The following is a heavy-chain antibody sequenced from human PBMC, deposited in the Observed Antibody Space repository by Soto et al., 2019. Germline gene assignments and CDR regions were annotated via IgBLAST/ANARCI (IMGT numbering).Heavy chain of an antibody. Sequence: PSETLSLTCTVSGGSISSGGYYWSWIRQHPGKGLEWIGYTYYSGSTYYNPSLKSRVTISVDTSKNQFSLKLSSVTAADTAVYYCARDRKIITTYYYYYGMDVWGQGTTVTVSS. J-gene: IGHJ6*02. D-gene: IGHD3-22*01. V-gene: IGHV4-31*03. CDR1: GGSISSGGYY. CDR2: TYYSGST. CDR3: ARDRKIITTYYYYYGMDV.